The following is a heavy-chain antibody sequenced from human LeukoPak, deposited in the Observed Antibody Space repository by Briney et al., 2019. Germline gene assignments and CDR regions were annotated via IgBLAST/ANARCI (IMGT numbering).Heavy chain of an antibody. D-gene: IGHD2-8*01. Sequence: PSETLSLTCTVSGGSISSYYWSWIRQPPGKGLEWIGYIYYSGSTNYNPSLKSRVTISVDTSKNQCSLKLSSVTAADTAVYYCAREGFKPGMVDYWGQGTLVTVSS. CDR1: GGSISSYY. CDR3: AREGFKPGMVDY. V-gene: IGHV4-59*01. J-gene: IGHJ4*02. CDR2: IYYSGST.